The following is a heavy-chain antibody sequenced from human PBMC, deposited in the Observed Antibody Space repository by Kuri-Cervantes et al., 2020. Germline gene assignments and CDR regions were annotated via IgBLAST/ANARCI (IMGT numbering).Heavy chain of an antibody. CDR1: GGSISSSSYY. V-gene: IGHV4-61*05. D-gene: IGHD6-19*01. Sequence: SETLSLTCTVSGGSISSSSYYWGWIRQPPGKGLEWIGYIYYSGSTNYNPSLKSRVTISVDTSKNQFSLKLSSVTAADTAVYYCARTVADFFRRGSPFDYWGQGTLVTVSS. J-gene: IGHJ4*02. CDR2: IYYSGST. CDR3: ARTVADFFRRGSPFDY.